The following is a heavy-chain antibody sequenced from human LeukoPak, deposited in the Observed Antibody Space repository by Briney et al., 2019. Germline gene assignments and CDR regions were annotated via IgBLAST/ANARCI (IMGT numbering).Heavy chain of an antibody. CDR1: GYTFTSYD. D-gene: IGHD6-19*01. CDR2: MNPNSGNT. J-gene: IGHJ4*02. CDR3: ARGKVVAGTPGQNSWDY. Sequence: GASVKVSCKASGYTFTSYDINWVRQAPGQGLEWMGWMNPNSGNTGYAQKFQGRVTMTRNTSISTAYMELSSLRSEDTAVYYCARGKVVAGTPGQNSWDYWGQGTLVTVSS. V-gene: IGHV1-8*01.